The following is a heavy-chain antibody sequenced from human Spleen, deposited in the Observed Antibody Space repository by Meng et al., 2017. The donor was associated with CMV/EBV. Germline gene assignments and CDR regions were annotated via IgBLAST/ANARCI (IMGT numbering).Heavy chain of an antibody. D-gene: IGHD4-23*01. CDR2: INHSGST. Sequence: LTCAVYGGSFSGYYWSWIRQPPGKGLEWIGEINHSGSTNYNQSLKSRVTISVDTSKNQFSLKLSSVTAADTAVYYCARKEVVTRFGYWGQGTLVTVSS. CDR1: GGSFSGYY. V-gene: IGHV4-34*01. J-gene: IGHJ4*02. CDR3: ARKEVVTRFGY.